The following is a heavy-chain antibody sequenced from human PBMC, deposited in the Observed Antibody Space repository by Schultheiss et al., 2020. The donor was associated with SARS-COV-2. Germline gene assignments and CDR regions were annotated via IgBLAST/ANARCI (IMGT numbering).Heavy chain of an antibody. V-gene: IGHV3-7*03. D-gene: IGHD3-22*01. CDR1: GFTFSSYW. CDR3: ARFRDYYDSSGYYGY. J-gene: IGHJ4*02. Sequence: GESLKISCAASGFTFSSYWMSWVRQAPGKGLEWVANIKQDGSEKYYVDSVKGRFTISRDNAKNSLYLQMNSLRAEDTAVYYCARFRDYYDSSGYYGYWGQGTLVTVSS. CDR2: IKQDGSEK.